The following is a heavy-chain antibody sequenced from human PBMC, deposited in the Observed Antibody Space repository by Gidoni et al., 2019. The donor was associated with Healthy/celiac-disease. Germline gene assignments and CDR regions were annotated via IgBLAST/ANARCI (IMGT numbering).Heavy chain of an antibody. CDR1: GFTFSRYG. J-gene: IGHJ4*02. CDR3: AKDRSSGYYPY. V-gene: IGHV3-30*18. Sequence: QVQLVASGGGVVQPGRSLRLSCAASGFTFSRYGMHWVRQAPGKGLEWVAVIAYDGSNKYYADSVKGRFTISRDNSKNTLYLQMNSLRAEDTAVYYCAKDRSSGYYPYWGQGTLVTVSS. CDR2: IAYDGSNK. D-gene: IGHD3-22*01.